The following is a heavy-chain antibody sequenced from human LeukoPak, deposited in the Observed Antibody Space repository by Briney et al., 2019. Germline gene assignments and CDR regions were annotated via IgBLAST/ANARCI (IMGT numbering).Heavy chain of an antibody. Sequence: SETLSLTCAVYGGSFSGYYWRWIRQPPGKGLEWIGEINHSGSTNYNPSLKSRVTISVGTSKNQFSLKLSSVTAADTAVYYCARTPRQYYYDSSGQGYYFDYWGQGTLVTVSS. CDR1: GGSFSGYY. V-gene: IGHV4-34*01. D-gene: IGHD3-22*01. J-gene: IGHJ4*02. CDR3: ARTPRQYYYDSSGQGYYFDY. CDR2: INHSGST.